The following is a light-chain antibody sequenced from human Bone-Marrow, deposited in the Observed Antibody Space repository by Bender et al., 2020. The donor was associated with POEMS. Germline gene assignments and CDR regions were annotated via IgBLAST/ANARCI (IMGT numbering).Light chain of an antibody. V-gene: IGLV1-40*01. J-gene: IGLJ3*02. Sequence: QSVLTQPPSVSGAPGQTVTISCTGTSSNMGAGYGVNWYQQLPGTAPKLLIYNNENRPSGVPDRLSGSKSGTSASLAITGLQAEDEADYYCQSYDISLSGWVFGGGTKLPAL. CDR2: NNE. CDR3: QSYDISLSGWV. CDR1: SSNMGAGYG.